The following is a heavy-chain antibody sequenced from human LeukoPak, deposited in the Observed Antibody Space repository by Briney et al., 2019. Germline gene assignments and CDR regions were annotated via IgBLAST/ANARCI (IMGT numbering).Heavy chain of an antibody. CDR1: GYTFTSYG. J-gene: IGHJ5*02. V-gene: IGHV1-18*01. Sequence: APVKVSDTSSGYTFTSYGISGVRQAPGQGLEWMGWISAYNGNTNYAQKLQGRVTMTTDTSTSTAYMELRSLRSDDTAVYYCARVASSGYDGGYKWFDPWGQGALVTVSS. CDR2: ISAYNGNT. CDR3: ARVASSGYDGGYKWFDP. D-gene: IGHD5-12*01.